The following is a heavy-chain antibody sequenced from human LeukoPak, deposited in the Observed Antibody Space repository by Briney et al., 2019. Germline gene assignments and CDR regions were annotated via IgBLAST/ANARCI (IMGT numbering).Heavy chain of an antibody. J-gene: IGHJ6*03. CDR2: ISGSGGRT. CDR1: GFTFSSDV. Sequence: PGGSLGLSCAASGFTFSSDVMSWVRQAPGKGLEWVSAISGSGGRTYYADSVKGRFTISRDNAKNTLYLQMNSLRAEDTAVYYCAELGITMIAGVWGKGTTVTTSS. V-gene: IGHV3-23*01. D-gene: IGHD3-22*01. CDR3: AELGITMIAGV.